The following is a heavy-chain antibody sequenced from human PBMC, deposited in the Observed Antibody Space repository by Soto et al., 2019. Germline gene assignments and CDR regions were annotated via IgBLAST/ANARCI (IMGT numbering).Heavy chain of an antibody. CDR3: ARSQWLVRGYFDY. Sequence: SETLSLTCAVYGGSFSGYHWSWIRQPPGKGLEWIGEINHGGSTNYNPSLKSRVTISVDTSKNQFSLKLSSVTAADTAVYYCARSQWLVRGYFDYWGQGTLVTVSS. CDR1: GGSFSGYH. D-gene: IGHD6-19*01. J-gene: IGHJ4*02. V-gene: IGHV4-34*01. CDR2: INHGGST.